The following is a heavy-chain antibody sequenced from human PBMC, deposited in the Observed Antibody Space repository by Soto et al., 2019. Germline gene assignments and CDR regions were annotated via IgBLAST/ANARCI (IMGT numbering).Heavy chain of an antibody. V-gene: IGHV4-31*03. CDR1: GGSISSGGYY. CDR3: ARDKTVGPYYYGMDV. D-gene: IGHD3-10*01. CDR2: IYYSGST. J-gene: IGHJ6*02. Sequence: ASETLSLTCTVSGGSISSGGYYWSWIRQHPGKGLEWIGYIYYSGSTYHNPSLKSRVTISVDTSKNQFSLKLSSVTAADTAVYYCARDKTVGPYYYGMDVWGQGTTVTVSS.